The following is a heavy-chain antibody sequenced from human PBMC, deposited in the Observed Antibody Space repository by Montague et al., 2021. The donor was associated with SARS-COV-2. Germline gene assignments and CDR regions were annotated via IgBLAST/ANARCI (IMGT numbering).Heavy chain of an antibody. V-gene: IGHV4-4*07. J-gene: IGHJ4*02. CDR2: IYNSGST. Sequence: SETLSLTCTVSDGSTSGYYWSWFRQSAGKGLEWIGRIYNSGSTSYNPSLKSRVTMSVDTSKNQFSLKLSSVTAADTAVYYCVRDQGRSNWNYPDYWGQGTLVTVSS. CDR1: DGSTSGYY. D-gene: IGHD1-20*01. CDR3: VRDQGRSNWNYPDY.